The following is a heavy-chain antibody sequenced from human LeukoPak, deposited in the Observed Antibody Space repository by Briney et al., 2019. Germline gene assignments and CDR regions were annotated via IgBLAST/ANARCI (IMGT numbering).Heavy chain of an antibody. CDR3: ARDGGYSYGYNWFDP. Sequence: PSGTLSLTCTVSGGSMSIYYWSWIRQPAGKGLEWIGHIYTSGSTNYNPSLKSRVTISVDKSKNQFSLNLSSVTAADTAVYYCARDGGYSYGYNWFDPWGQGTLVTVSS. CDR2: IYTSGST. V-gene: IGHV4-4*07. J-gene: IGHJ5*02. CDR1: GGSMSIYY. D-gene: IGHD5-18*01.